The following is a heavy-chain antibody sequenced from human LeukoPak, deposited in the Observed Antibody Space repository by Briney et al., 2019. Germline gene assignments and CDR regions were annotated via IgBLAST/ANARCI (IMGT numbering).Heavy chain of an antibody. V-gene: IGHV3-30*02. CDR2: IRYDGSNK. D-gene: IGHD3-16*01. CDR3: AKDRLCFYYYYMDV. CDR1: GFTFSSYG. Sequence: GGSLRLSCAASGFTFSSYGMHWVRQAPGKGLEWVAFIRYDGSNKYYAYYVKGRFTISRDNSNNTLYPQMNSLRAEDTAVYYCAKDRLCFYYYYMDVWGKGTTVTVSS. J-gene: IGHJ6*03.